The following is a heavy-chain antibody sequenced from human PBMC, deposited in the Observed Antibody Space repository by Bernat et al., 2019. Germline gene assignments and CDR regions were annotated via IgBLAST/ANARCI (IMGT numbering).Heavy chain of an antibody. V-gene: IGHV3-33*01. CDR1: KFTFGSYG. D-gene: IGHD4-17*01. J-gene: IGHJ6*02. Sequence: QVQLVESGGGVVQTERSQRLSCEASKFTFGSYGMHWVRQAPGKGLEWVAVIWHDGSNENYADSVKGRFTISRDNSKNTLYLQMNNLRAEDTAVYYCARVSLYGAPASAMDVWGQGTTVTVSS. CDR2: IWHDGSNE. CDR3: ARVSLYGAPASAMDV.